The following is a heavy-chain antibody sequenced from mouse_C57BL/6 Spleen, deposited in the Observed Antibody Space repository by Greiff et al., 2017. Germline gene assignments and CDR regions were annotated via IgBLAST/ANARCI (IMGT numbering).Heavy chain of an antibody. V-gene: IGHV5-16*01. CDR2: INYDGSST. D-gene: IGHD2-5*01. CDR3: ARDHSNYWYFDV. CDR1: GFTFSDYY. J-gene: IGHJ1*03. Sequence: EVKLMESEGGLVQPGSSMKLSCTASGFTFSDYYMAWVRQVPEKGLEWVANINYDGSSTYYLDSLKSRFIISRDNAKNILYLQMSSLKSEDTATYYCARDHSNYWYFDVWGTGTTVTVSS.